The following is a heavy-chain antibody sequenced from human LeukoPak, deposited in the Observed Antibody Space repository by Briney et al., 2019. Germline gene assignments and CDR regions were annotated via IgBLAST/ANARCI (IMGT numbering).Heavy chain of an antibody. CDR1: GGTFSSYA. Sequence: SVKVSCKASGGTFSSYAISWVRQAPGQGLEWMGRIIPILGIANYAQKFQGRVTITADKSTSTAYMELSSLRSEDTAVYYCARDFDTFGYSGSYYGPFYWGQGTLVTVSS. D-gene: IGHD1-26*01. V-gene: IGHV1-69*04. J-gene: IGHJ4*02. CDR3: ARDFDTFGYSGSYYGPFY. CDR2: IIPILGIA.